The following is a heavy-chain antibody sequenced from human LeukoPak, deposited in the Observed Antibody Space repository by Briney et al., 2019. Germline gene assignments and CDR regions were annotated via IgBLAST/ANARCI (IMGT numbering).Heavy chain of an antibody. V-gene: IGHV7-4-1*02. CDR1: GYTFTHYA. CDR2: INSYTGES. Sequence: GASVKVSCKASGYTFTHYAVHWLRQVPGQRLEWMGWINSYTGESTFAQGFRGRVVFSLDTSLNSAYLQISSLQTDDTAIYYCARVNGGAYFDSWGQGTLVTVSS. CDR3: ARVNGGAYFDS. J-gene: IGHJ4*02. D-gene: IGHD4-17*01.